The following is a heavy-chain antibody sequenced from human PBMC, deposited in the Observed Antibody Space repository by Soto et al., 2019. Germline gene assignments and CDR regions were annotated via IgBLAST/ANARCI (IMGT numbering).Heavy chain of an antibody. D-gene: IGHD3-3*01. CDR1: GYTFTSYD. V-gene: IGHV1-8*01. CDR3: ARGSYAYYDFWSGYRQNNWFDP. CDR2: MNPNSGNT. Sequence: ASVKVSCKASGYTFTSYDINWVRQATGQGLEGMGWMNPNSGNTGYAQKFQGRVTMTRNTSISTAYMELSSLRSEDTAVYYCARGSYAYYDFWSGYRQNNWFDPWGQGTLVTVSS. J-gene: IGHJ5*02.